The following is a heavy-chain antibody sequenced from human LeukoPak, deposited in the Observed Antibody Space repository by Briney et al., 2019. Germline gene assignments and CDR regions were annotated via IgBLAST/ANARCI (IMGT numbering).Heavy chain of an antibody. J-gene: IGHJ6*03. CDR2: ISGSGAST. D-gene: IGHD4-17*01. Sequence: PGGSLRLSCAASGFTFSSYAIIWVRQAPGKGLEWVSGISGSGASTFYADSVKGRFAVSRDNPKNSLFLQMNSLRADDTAVYYCAKDNGDYGAYFYYYMDVWGKGTTVTVSS. CDR3: AKDNGDYGAYFYYYMDV. V-gene: IGHV3-23*01. CDR1: GFTFSSYA.